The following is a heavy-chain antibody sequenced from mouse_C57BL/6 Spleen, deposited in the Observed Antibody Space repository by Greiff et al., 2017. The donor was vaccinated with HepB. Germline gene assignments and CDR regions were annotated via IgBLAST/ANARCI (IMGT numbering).Heavy chain of an antibody. CDR1: GYTFNDYE. J-gene: IGHJ4*01. D-gene: IGHD1-1*01. V-gene: IGHV1-15*01. CDR3: TRAVVSESYAMYY. CDR2: IDPETGGT. Sequence: VQLQQSGAELVRPGASVTLSCKASGYTFNDYEMHWVKQTPVHGLEWIGAIDPETGGTAYNQKFKGKAILTADKSSSTAYIELRSLTSEDSTVYYWTRAVVSESYAMYYWGQGTSVTVSS.